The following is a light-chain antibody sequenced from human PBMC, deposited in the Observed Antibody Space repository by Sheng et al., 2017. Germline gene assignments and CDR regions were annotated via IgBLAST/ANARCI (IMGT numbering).Light chain of an antibody. CDR2: DVS. J-gene: IGLJ2*01. CDR1: SSDVGGDNS. CDR3: SSYTSSSTVV. V-gene: IGLV2-11*01. Sequence: QSALTQPRSVSGSPGQSVTISCTGTSSDVGGDNSVSWYQYHPGKAPKLMIYDVSKRPSGVPDRFSGSKSGDTASLTVSGLQPEDEADYYCSSYTSSSTVVFGGGTKPDRP.